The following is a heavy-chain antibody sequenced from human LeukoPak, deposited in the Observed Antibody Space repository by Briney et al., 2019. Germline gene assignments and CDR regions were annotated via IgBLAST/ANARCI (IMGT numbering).Heavy chain of an antibody. CDR1: GGSFSGYY. CDR3: ARHFPVSGADY. D-gene: IGHD3-3*02. CDR2: INHSGST. J-gene: IGHJ4*02. Sequence: SSETLSLTCAVYGGSFSGYYWSWIRQPPGKGLEWIGEINHSGSTNYNPSLKSRVTISVDTSKNQFSLKLSSVTAADTAVYYCARHFPVSGADYWGQGTLVTVSS. V-gene: IGHV4-34*01.